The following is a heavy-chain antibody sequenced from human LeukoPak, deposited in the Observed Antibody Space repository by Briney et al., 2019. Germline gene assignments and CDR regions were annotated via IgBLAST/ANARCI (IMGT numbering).Heavy chain of an antibody. CDR2: IYPGESDT. D-gene: IGHD5-18*01. V-gene: IGHV5-51*01. J-gene: IGHJ4*02. CDR1: GYSFTSYR. Sequence: GESLKISCKGSGYSFTSYRIGWVRQLPGKGLEWMGIIYPGESDTRYSPSFQGQVTISADKSISTAYLQWSSLKASDTAMYYCARLVTYSYGSLFDYWGQGTLVTVSS. CDR3: ARLVTYSYGSLFDY.